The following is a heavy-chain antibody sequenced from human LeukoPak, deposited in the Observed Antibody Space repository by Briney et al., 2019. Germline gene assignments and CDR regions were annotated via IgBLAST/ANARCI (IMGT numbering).Heavy chain of an antibody. CDR2: ISSSGDST. Sequence: GGSLRLSCAASGFTFSRYVMWWVRQAPARGLVEVSSISSSGDSTYYADSVKGRFTISRDNSKNMLFLQMDSLRAEDTAVYSCAKDLPKITIFGAFQHWGQGSLVTVSS. J-gene: IGHJ1*01. D-gene: IGHD3-3*01. CDR3: AKDLPKITIFGAFQH. V-gene: IGHV3-23*01. CDR1: GFTFSRYV.